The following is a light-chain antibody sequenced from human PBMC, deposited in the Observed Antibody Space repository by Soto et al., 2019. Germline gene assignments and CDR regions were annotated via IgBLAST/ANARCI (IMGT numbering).Light chain of an antibody. Sequence: QSVLTQPPSVSGTPGQRATISCSGSSSNIGTNVVNWYQQFPGTAPKLLIFNNNNRPSGVPDRFSGSKSGSSASLAISGLLSEDEADYYCAGWDESLSGPVFGGGTKLTVL. CDR2: NNN. V-gene: IGLV1-44*01. CDR3: AGWDESLSGPV. CDR1: SSNIGTNV. J-gene: IGLJ3*02.